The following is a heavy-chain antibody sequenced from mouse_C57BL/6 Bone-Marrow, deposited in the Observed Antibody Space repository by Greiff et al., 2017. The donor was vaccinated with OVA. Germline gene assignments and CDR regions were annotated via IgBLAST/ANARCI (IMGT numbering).Heavy chain of an antibody. CDR1: GYTFTSYW. J-gene: IGHJ2*01. D-gene: IGHD1-1*01. CDR2: IYPGSGST. CDR3: ARKVTTVVAQGFDY. Sequence: QVQLQQPGAELVKPGASVKMSCKASGYTFTSYWITWVKQRPGQGLEWIGDIYPGSGSTNYNEKFKSKATLTVDTSSSTAYMQLSSLTSEDSAVYYCARKVTTVVAQGFDYWGQGTTLTVSS. V-gene: IGHV1-55*01.